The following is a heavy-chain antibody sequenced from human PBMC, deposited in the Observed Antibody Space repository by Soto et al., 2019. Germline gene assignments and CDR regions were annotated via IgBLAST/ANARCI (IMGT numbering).Heavy chain of an antibody. CDR3: TRDPYGGSRYYFDS. CDR2: IWYDGSNK. D-gene: IGHD1-26*01. V-gene: IGHV3-33*01. Sequence: GGSLRLSCAASGFSFSNYAMHWVRQAPGKGLEWVAVIWYDGSNKYYADSVKGRFTISKDNSQNTLYLQMNSLRAEDTAVYYCTRDPYGGSRYYFDSWGQGTLVTVSS. J-gene: IGHJ4*02. CDR1: GFSFSNYA.